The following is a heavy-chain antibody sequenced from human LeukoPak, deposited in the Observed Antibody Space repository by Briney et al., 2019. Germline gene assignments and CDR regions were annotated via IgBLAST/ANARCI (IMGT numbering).Heavy chain of an antibody. CDR3: AADSSGWYGPFDY. CDR1: GFTFTSSA. D-gene: IGHD6-19*01. Sequence: SVKVSCKASGFTFTSSAMQWVRQARGQRLEGIGWIVVGSGNTNYAQKFQERVTITRDMSTSTAYMELSSLRSEDTAVYYCAADSSGWYGPFDYWGQGTLVTVSS. J-gene: IGHJ4*02. V-gene: IGHV1-58*02. CDR2: IVVGSGNT.